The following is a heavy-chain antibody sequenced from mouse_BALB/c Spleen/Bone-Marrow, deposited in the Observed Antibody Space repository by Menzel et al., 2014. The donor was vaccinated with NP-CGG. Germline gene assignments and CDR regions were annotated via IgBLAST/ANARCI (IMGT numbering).Heavy chain of an antibody. V-gene: IGHV5-6-3*01. Sequence: EVKLVESGGGLVQPGGSLKLSCVASGFTFSSYGMSWVRQTPDKRLELVATINNNGGSAYYPDSVKGQFTISRDNAKNTLYLQKSSLKSKDTAMYYCARVYGWYFDVWGAGTTVTVSS. J-gene: IGHJ1*01. CDR1: GFTFSSYG. D-gene: IGHD1-1*01. CDR2: INNNGGSA. CDR3: ARVYGWYFDV.